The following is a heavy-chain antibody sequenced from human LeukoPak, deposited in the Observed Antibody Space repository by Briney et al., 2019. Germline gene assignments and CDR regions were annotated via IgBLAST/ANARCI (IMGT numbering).Heavy chain of an antibody. J-gene: IGHJ4*02. CDR1: GFTFSTFA. Sequence: GGSLRLSCEASGFTFSTFAMIWVRQPPGKGLGWVSSIFPSGGEIHYADSVRGRFTISRDNSKSTLSLQMNSLRAEDTAIYYCATYRQVLLPFESWGQGTLVTVSS. V-gene: IGHV3-23*01. CDR3: ATYRQVLLPFES. CDR2: IFPSGGEI. D-gene: IGHD2/OR15-2a*01.